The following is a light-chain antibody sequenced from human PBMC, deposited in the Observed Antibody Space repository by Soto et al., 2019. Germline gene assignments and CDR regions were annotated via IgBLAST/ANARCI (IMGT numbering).Light chain of an antibody. J-gene: IGKJ5*01. CDR3: QQGYRTTPIT. CDR2: GAS. V-gene: IGKV1-39*01. Sequence: DILMNQSPSSLSAPIGDRVTFTCRVSQSIKNYLTWYQHKPGAAPKLLIFGASKLESGVPSRCSGSGSGTEFTLSISSLQPEDFATYYCQQGYRTTPITFGQGTRLEIK. CDR1: QSIKNY.